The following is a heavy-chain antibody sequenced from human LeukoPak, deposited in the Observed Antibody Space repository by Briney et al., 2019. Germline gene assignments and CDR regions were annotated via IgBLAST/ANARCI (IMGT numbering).Heavy chain of an antibody. CDR3: ARGQPGVAAAGTLDY. Sequence: GGSLRLSCAASGFTFSSYAMHWVRQAPGKGLEWVAIIWSDGNNKYYADSVEGRFTISRDTSKNTLFLQMNSLRAEDTAVYYCARGQPGVAAAGTLDYWGQGTLVTVSS. CDR1: GFTFSSYA. V-gene: IGHV3-33*01. D-gene: IGHD6-13*01. J-gene: IGHJ4*02. CDR2: IWSDGNNK.